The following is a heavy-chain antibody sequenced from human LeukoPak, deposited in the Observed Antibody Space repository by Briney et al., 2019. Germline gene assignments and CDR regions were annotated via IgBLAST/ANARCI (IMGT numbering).Heavy chain of an antibody. CDR2: IIPIFGTA. Sequence: SVKVSCKASGGTFSSYAISWVRQAPGQGLEWMGGIIPIFGTANYAQKFQGRVTMTRDTSTSTVYMELSSLRSEDTAVYYCARAGLGADVDAFDIWGQGTMVTVSS. CDR1: GGTFSSYA. D-gene: IGHD4/OR15-4a*01. CDR3: ARAGLGADVDAFDI. J-gene: IGHJ3*02. V-gene: IGHV1-69*05.